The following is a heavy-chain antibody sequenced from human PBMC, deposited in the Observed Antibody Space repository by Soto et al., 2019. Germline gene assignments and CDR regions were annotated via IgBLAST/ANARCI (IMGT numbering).Heavy chain of an antibody. CDR3: ARRREIEAAGIGAFDI. J-gene: IGHJ3*02. CDR2: IIPIFGTA. CDR1: GGPFISYA. D-gene: IGHD6-13*01. Sequence: SVKVSSTASGGPFISYAIIWVRQAPGQGLEWMGGIIPIFGTANYAQKFQGRVTITADESTSTAYMELSSLRSEDTAVYYCARRREIEAAGIGAFDICGQGTMVTVSS. V-gene: IGHV1-69*01.